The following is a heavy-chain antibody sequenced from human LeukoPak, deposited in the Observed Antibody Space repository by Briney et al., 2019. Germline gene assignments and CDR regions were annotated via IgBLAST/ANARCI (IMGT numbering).Heavy chain of an antibody. J-gene: IGHJ4*02. Sequence: PGGSLRLSCAASGFTFSSYWMSWVRQAPGKGLEWVANMRQDGGEIYYVDSVKGRFTISRDNAKNSLYLQMNSLRAEDTAVYYRAKGQITRSDRFDYWGQGTLVTVSS. D-gene: IGHD3-16*01. CDR1: GFTFSSYW. CDR2: MRQDGGEI. CDR3: AKGQITRSDRFDY. V-gene: IGHV3-7*03.